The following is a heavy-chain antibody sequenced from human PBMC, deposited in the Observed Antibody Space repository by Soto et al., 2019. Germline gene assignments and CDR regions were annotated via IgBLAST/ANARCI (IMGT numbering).Heavy chain of an antibody. D-gene: IGHD3-10*01. J-gene: IGHJ6*02. CDR2: ISYDGSNK. CDR3: AKDLEPVLLWFGESPYGMDV. V-gene: IGHV3-30*18. CDR1: GFSFSTYA. Sequence: GGSLRLSCAASGFSFSTYAMPWVRQAPGKGLEWVAVISYDGSNKYYADSVKGRFTISRDNSKNTLYLQMNSLRAEDTAVYYCAKDLEPVLLWFGESPYGMDVWGQGTTVTVSS.